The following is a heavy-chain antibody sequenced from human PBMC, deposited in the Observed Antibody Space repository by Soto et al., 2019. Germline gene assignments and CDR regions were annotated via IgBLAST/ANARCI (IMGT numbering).Heavy chain of an antibody. Sequence: PGESPKIPCLGSGYIFSNYWIGWVRQMPGKGLEWLGLIFPGDSDTKYTPSFQGQGTISADKTISTAYLHWNSLKASDTAMIYCARQGDGYKSTYYYYGMDVWGQGTTVTVSS. CDR2: IFPGDSDT. V-gene: IGHV5-51*01. CDR3: ARQGDGYKSTYYYYGMDV. CDR1: GYIFSNYW. J-gene: IGHJ6*02. D-gene: IGHD5-12*01.